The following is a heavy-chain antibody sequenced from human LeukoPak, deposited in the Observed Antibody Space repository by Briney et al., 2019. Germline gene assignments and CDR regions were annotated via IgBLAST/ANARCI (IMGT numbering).Heavy chain of an antibody. Sequence: GGSLRLSCTASGFTFGGFAMSWFRQAPGRGLEWVGFIRSKTYGVTTEYAASVKGRFTISRDDYKSIAYLQMNSLKTEDTAVYFCTSFCGGDCFSTASYWGQGTLVTVSS. CDR3: TSFCGGDCFSTASY. J-gene: IGHJ4*02. CDR2: IRSKTYGVTT. D-gene: IGHD2-21*02. V-gene: IGHV3-49*03. CDR1: GFTFGGFA.